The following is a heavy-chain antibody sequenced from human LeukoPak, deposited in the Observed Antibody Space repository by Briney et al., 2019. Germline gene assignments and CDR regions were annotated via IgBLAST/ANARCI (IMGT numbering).Heavy chain of an antibody. CDR1: GFTFSSYS. V-gene: IGHV3-21*01. J-gene: IGHJ4*02. D-gene: IGHD3-10*01. Sequence: GGSLRLSCAVSGFTFSSYSMNWVRQAPGKGLEWVSSISTSSSYIYYADSVKGRFTISRDNSKNTLYLQMNSLRGEDTAVYYCAKDFRWFGELLPQALHYWGQGTLVTVSS. CDR2: ISTSSSYI. CDR3: AKDFRWFGELLPQALHY.